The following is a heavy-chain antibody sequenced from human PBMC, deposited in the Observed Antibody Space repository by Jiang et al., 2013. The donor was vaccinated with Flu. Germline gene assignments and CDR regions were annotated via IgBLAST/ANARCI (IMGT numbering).Heavy chain of an antibody. Sequence: SGAEVKKPGASVKVSCKASGYSFTSYYMHWVRQAPGQGLEWMGIINPSGGSTSYSQKFQDRVTMTRDTSTSTVYMEVSSLRSEDTAVYYCARRDVGGSFDYWGQGTLVTVSS. CDR1: GYSFTSYY. V-gene: IGHV1-46*01. D-gene: IGHD2-15*01. CDR2: INPSGGST. J-gene: IGHJ4*02. CDR3: ARRDVGGSFDY.